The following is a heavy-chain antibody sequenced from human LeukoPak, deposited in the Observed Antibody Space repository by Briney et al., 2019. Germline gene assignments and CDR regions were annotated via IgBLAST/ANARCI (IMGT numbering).Heavy chain of an antibody. D-gene: IGHD5-12*01. V-gene: IGHV4-61*01. CDR3: ARDRLGGYSYVY. CDR1: GGSVSSGSYF. Sequence: PSETLSLTCTVSGGSVSSGSYFWTWIRQSPGKRLEYVGYIYDSGRTNYNPSLKSRVTISKDTSKNQFSLKLSSVTAADTAVYYCARDRLGGYSYVYWGQGSLVTVSS. CDR2: IYDSGRT. J-gene: IGHJ4*02.